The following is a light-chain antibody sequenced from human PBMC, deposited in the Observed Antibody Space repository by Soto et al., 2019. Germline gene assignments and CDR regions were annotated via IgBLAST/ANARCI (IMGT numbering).Light chain of an antibody. J-gene: IGLJ3*02. CDR3: NSYAASNNFHVV. Sequence: QSALTQPPSASGSPGQSVTISCTGTSSDVGGYNYVSWYQQYPGRAPKLMIYEVTKRPSGVPDRFSGSKSGNTASLTVSGLLAEDEADYYCNSYAASNNFHVVFGGGTELTVL. CDR1: SSDVGGYNY. CDR2: EVT. V-gene: IGLV2-8*01.